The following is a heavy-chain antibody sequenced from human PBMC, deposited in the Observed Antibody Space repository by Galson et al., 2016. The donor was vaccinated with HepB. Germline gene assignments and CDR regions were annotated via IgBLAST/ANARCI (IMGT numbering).Heavy chain of an antibody. CDR2: INADGTIT. J-gene: IGHJ3*02. CDR3: ARGGIYGLQI. Sequence: SLRLSCAASGFTVNSDWMHWVRQTPGKGLVWVSHINADGTITNFVDSVKGRFTISRDNAKNTLYLQMNSLRADDTALYYRARGGIYGLQIWGQGTMVTVSS. V-gene: IGHV3-74*01. D-gene: IGHD3-10*01. CDR1: GFTVNSDW.